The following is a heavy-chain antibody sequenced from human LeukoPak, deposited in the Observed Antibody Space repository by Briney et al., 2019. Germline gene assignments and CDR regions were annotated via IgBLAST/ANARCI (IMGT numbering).Heavy chain of an antibody. V-gene: IGHV3-53*01. CDR3: AKDSAKKYDDY. J-gene: IGHJ4*02. Sequence: GGPLRLSCTVSGFTVSSNSMSWVRQAPGKGLEWVSFIYSDNTHYSDSVKGRFTISRDNSKNTLYLQMNSLRAEDTAVYYCAKDSAKKYDDYWGQGTLVTVSS. CDR1: GFTVSSNS. D-gene: IGHD2/OR15-2a*01. CDR2: IYSDNT.